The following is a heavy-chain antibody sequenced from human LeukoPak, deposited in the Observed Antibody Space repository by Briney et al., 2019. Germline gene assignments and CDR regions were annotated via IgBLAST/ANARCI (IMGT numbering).Heavy chain of an antibody. CDR2: IYPGDSDT. J-gene: IGHJ3*02. D-gene: IGHD2-2*01. V-gene: IGHV5-51*01. CDR3: ARQGGYCSSTSCPLDAFDI. CDR1: GYSFTRYW. Sequence: GESLKISCKGSGYSFTRYWTGWVRQMPGKGLEWMGIIYPGDSDTRYSPSFQGQVTISADKSISTAYLQWSSLKASDTAMYYCARQGGYCSSTSCPLDAFDIWGQGTMVTVSS.